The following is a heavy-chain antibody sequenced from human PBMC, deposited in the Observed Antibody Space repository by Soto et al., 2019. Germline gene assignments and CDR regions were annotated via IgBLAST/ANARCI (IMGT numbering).Heavy chain of an antibody. V-gene: IGHV1-46*01. Sequence: QVQLVQSGAEVKKPGASVKVSCKASGYTFTSYYMHWVRQAPGQGLEWMGIINPSGGSTSYAQKCQGRVTMTRDTSTSTVYMELSSLRSEDTAVYYCSGQTYYDFWSGYGQDAFDIWGQGTMVTVSS. J-gene: IGHJ3*02. CDR2: INPSGGST. D-gene: IGHD3-3*01. CDR3: SGQTYYDFWSGYGQDAFDI. CDR1: GYTFTSYY.